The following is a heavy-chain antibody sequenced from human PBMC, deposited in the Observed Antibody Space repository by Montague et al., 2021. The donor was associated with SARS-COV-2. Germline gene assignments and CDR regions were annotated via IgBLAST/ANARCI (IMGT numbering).Heavy chain of an antibody. V-gene: IGHV6-1*01. D-gene: IGHD6-13*01. CDR1: GDSVGVKAAA. CDR2: TYYRSKWYY. CDR3: ARGPRYSLSWSFDY. J-gene: IGHJ4*02. Sequence: CAISGDSVGVKAAARSWERHSSSREPACQGMTYYRSKWYYDYAVSVKSRMTISPDTSKNQFSLQLSSVTPEDRAVYYCARGPRYSLSWSFDYWGQGTLVTVSS.